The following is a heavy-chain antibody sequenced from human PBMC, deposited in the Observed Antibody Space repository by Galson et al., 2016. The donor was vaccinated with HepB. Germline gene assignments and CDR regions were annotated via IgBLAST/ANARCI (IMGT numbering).Heavy chain of an antibody. CDR1: GFTFSSYW. Sequence: SLRLSCAASGFTFSSYWIHWVRQAPGKGLVWVSQISPDGSNTNYADYVKGRFTISRDNAKNTLYLQMNSLRANDTAVYYCARAVFYAFDIWGQGTTVTVSS. CDR3: ARAVFYAFDI. V-gene: IGHV3-74*01. J-gene: IGHJ3*02. D-gene: IGHD3-9*01. CDR2: ISPDGSNT.